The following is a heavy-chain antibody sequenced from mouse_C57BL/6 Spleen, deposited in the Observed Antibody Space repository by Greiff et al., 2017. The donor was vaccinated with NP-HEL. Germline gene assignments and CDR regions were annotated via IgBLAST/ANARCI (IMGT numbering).Heavy chain of an antibody. CDR3: ARFDYYYGSSSAWFAY. Sequence: EVKLMESGAELVKPGASVKLSCTASGFNIKDYYMHWVKQRTEQGLEWIGRIDPEAGETKYAPKFQGKATITADTSSNTAYLQLSSLTSEDTAVYYCARFDYYYGSSSAWFAYWGQGTLVTVSA. D-gene: IGHD1-1*01. J-gene: IGHJ3*01. CDR1: GFNIKDYY. CDR2: IDPEAGET. V-gene: IGHV14-2*01.